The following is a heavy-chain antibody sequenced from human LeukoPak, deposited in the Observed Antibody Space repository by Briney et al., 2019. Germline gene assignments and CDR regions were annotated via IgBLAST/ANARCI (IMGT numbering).Heavy chain of an antibody. CDR3: ARDGSGSYPSWFDP. J-gene: IGHJ5*02. D-gene: IGHD3-10*01. CDR1: GFTFSSYG. Sequence: GRSLRLSCAASGFTFSSYGMHWVRQAPGKGLEWVAVIWYDGSNKYYADSVKGRFTISRDNSKNTLYLQMNSLRAEDTAVYYCARDGSGSYPSWFDPWGQGTLVTVSS. V-gene: IGHV3-33*01. CDR2: IWYDGSNK.